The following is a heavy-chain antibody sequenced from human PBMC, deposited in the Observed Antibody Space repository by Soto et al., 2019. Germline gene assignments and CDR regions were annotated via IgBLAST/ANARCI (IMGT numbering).Heavy chain of an antibody. D-gene: IGHD3-3*01. J-gene: IGHJ4*02. CDR2: ISYSGST. V-gene: IGHV4-30-4*02. CDR1: GGSISSGDYY. Sequence: SETLSLTCSVSGGSISSGDYYWTWIRQPPGKGLEWIGYISYSGSTFYSPSLKRRVTISVDRSKNQFSLKLSSVTAADTAVYYCASYDFWSGYPQNWGQGTLVTVSS. CDR3: ASYDFWSGYPQN.